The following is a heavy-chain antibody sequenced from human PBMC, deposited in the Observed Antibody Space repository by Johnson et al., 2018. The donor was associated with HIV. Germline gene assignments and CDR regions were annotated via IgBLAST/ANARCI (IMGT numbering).Heavy chain of an antibody. D-gene: IGHD3-22*01. J-gene: IGHJ3*02. CDR1: GFTFSDYY. V-gene: IGHV3-11*04. CDR3: ARDRRITMMANTRAAFDI. Sequence: VQLVESGGGVLRPGGSLRLSCAASGFTFSDYYMSWIRQAPGKGLEWVSYIISSGSTIYYADSVKGRFTISRDNAKNSLYLQMNSLRAEDTAVYYCARDRRITMMANTRAAFDIWGQGTMVTVSS. CDR2: IISSGSTI.